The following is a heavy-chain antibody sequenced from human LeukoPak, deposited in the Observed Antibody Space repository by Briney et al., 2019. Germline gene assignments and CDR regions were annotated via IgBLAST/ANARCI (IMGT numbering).Heavy chain of an antibody. CDR1: GYTFTVYY. CDR3: ARSDYYDSSSYPEY. CDR2: INPNSGGK. D-gene: IGHD3-22*01. Sequence: ASVKLTCTASGYTFTVYYMHMVRQAPGQGLEWMGWINPNSGGKNYAQKSQNGLFTTRDTSISTDYMELSRLRSDDTAVYYCARSDYYDSSSYPEYWGQGPAIMVS. V-gene: IGHV1-2*02. J-gene: IGHJ1*01.